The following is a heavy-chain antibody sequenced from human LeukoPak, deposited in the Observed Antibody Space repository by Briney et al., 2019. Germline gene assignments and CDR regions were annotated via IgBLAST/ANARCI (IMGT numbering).Heavy chain of an antibody. Sequence: GGSLRLSCAASGFASSSFWMSWVRQAPGKGLEWVANIKQDGSERNYVDSVKGRFTIPRDNAKNSLYLQMNSLRTEDTAVYYCARGRGLDYWGQGTLVTVSS. CDR2: IKQDGSER. D-gene: IGHD3-10*01. CDR3: ARGRGLDY. CDR1: GFASSSFW. V-gene: IGHV3-7*05. J-gene: IGHJ4*02.